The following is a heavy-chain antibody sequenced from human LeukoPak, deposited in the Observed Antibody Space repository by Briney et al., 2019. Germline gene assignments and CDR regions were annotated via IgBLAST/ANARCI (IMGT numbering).Heavy chain of an antibody. CDR3: ARDHYDYVWGSYRSN. V-gene: IGHV3-21*01. D-gene: IGHD3-16*02. J-gene: IGHJ4*02. Sequence: GGSLKLSCAASGFTFSSYSMNWVRQAPGKGLEWVSSISSSSSYIYYADSVKGRFTISRDNAKNSLYLQMNSLRAEDTAVYYCARDHYDYVWGSYRSNWGQGTLVTVSS. CDR2: ISSSSSYI. CDR1: GFTFSSYS.